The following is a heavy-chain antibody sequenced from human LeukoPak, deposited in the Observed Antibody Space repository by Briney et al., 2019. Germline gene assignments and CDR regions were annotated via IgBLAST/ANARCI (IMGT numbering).Heavy chain of an antibody. CDR2: ISYDGSNK. Sequence: PGGSLRLSCAASGFTFSSYAMHWVRQAPGKGLEWVAVISYDGSNKYYADSVKGRFTISRDNSKNTLYLQMNSLRAEDTAVYYCARDGSIAALLGAFDIWGQGTMVRLF. D-gene: IGHD6-6*01. J-gene: IGHJ3*02. CDR1: GFTFSSYA. CDR3: ARDGSIAALLGAFDI. V-gene: IGHV3-30*04.